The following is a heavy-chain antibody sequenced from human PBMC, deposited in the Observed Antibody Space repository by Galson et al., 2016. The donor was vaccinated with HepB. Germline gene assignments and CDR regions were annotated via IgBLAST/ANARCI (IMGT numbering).Heavy chain of an antibody. D-gene: IGHD1-26*01. CDR3: AKGAGGYYDY. CDR2: INTASGDT. V-gene: IGHV1-3*04. CDR1: GYTFNSYA. Sequence: SCKASGYTFNSYAIHWLRQAPGQRLEWMGWINTASGDTTYSQKFQGGLIITRDTSASTAYMELSGLRSEDTAVYFCAKGAGGYYDYWGQGTLVTVSS. J-gene: IGHJ4*02.